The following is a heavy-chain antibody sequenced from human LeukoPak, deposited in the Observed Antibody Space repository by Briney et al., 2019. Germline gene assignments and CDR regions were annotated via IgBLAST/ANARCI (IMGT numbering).Heavy chain of an antibody. J-gene: IGHJ4*02. CDR3: ARGVGATPAHYDY. V-gene: IGHV3-7*01. CDR2: IRPDGNFQ. CDR1: GLSFSSYW. Sequence: GGSLRLSCATSGLSFSSYWMNWVRQAPGKGLEWVANIRPDGNFQDYVDSVKGRFSISRDNAKNTLYLQMNSLRAEDTGVYYCARGVGATPAHYDYWGKGTRVTVSS. D-gene: IGHD2-15*01.